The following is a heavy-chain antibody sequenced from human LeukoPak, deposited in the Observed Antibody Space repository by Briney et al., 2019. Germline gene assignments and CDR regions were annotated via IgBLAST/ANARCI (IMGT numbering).Heavy chain of an antibody. Sequence: GGSLRLSCAASGFILSSYTMNWVRQAPGKGLEWVSSISSSSDYIYYGDSVKGRFTISRDNAKNSLYLQMNSLRDEDTAVYYCARDTRFLEWLLGGYFDYWGQGTLVTVSS. CDR3: ARDTRFLEWLLGGYFDY. CDR2: ISSSSDYI. J-gene: IGHJ4*02. V-gene: IGHV3-21*01. D-gene: IGHD3-3*01. CDR1: GFILSSYT.